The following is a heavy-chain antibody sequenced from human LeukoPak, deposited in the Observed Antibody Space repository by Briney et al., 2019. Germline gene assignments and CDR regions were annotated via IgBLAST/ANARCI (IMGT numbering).Heavy chain of an antibody. Sequence: PGGSLRLSCAASGFTFSSHWMHWVRQAPGKGLVWVSFINNDGRATSYADSVKGRFTISRDNAKNTLYLQMNSLRAEDTAMYYCARGGQAAVDYWGPGTLVTVSS. D-gene: IGHD6-25*01. CDR1: GFTFSSHW. V-gene: IGHV3-74*01. CDR3: ARGGQAAVDY. J-gene: IGHJ4*02. CDR2: INNDGRAT.